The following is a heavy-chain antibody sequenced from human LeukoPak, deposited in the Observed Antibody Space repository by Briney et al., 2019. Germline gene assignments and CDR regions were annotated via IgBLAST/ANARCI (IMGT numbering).Heavy chain of an antibody. D-gene: IGHD3-22*01. CDR2: ISGSGGST. Sequence: PGGSLRPSCAASGFTFSSYAMSWVRQAPGKGLEWVSAISGSGGSTYYADSVKGRFTISRDNSKNTLYLQMNSLRAEDTAVYYCATYYYDSSGSHYWGQGTLVTVSS. CDR1: GFTFSSYA. J-gene: IGHJ4*02. CDR3: ATYYYDSSGSHY. V-gene: IGHV3-23*01.